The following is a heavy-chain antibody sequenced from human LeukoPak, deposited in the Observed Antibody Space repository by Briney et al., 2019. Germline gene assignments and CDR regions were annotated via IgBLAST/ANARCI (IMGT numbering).Heavy chain of an antibody. CDR1: GGSISSSSYY. CDR3: ARQAYSSGWYVEYYFDY. CDR2: IYYSGST. J-gene: IGHJ4*02. Sequence: SETLSLTCTVSGGSISSSSYYWGWIRQPPGKGLEWIGRIYYSGSTYYNPSLKSRVTISVDTSKNQFSLKLSSVTAADTAVYYCARQAYSSGWYVEYYFDYWGQGTLVTVSS. V-gene: IGHV4-39*01. D-gene: IGHD6-19*01.